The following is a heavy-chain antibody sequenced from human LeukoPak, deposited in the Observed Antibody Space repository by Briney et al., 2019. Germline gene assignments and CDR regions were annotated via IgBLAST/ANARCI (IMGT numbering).Heavy chain of an antibody. J-gene: IGHJ6*03. CDR1: EFTFDEYT. V-gene: IGHV3-43*01. CDR3: AKGNYYYMDV. Sequence: PGGSLRLSCAASEFTFDEYTMHWVRQAPGKCLEWVSLISWDGGSTYYADSVKGRFTISRDNSKNSLYLQMNSLRTEDTALYYCAKGNYYYMDVWGKGTTVTVSS. CDR2: ISWDGGST.